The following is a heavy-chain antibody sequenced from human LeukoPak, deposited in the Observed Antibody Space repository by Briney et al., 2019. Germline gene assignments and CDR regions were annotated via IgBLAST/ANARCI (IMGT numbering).Heavy chain of an antibody. D-gene: IGHD6-19*01. V-gene: IGHV3-21*01. CDR2: ITSSTIYI. J-gene: IGHJ4*02. Sequence: PGGSLRLSCAASGFTFSSYNMNWVRQAPGKGLEWVSSITSSTIYIYYADSVKGRFTTSRDNAKNSLYLQMNSLRAEETAVYYCARDPVPYSSGWYYFDYWGQGTLVTVSS. CDR1: GFTFSSYN. CDR3: ARDPVPYSSGWYYFDY.